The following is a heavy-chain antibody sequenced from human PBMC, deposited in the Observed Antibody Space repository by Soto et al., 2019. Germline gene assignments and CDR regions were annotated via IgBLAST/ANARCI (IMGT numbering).Heavy chain of an antibody. J-gene: IGHJ4*02. CDR3: ASSGYSYGDLDY. CDR2: ISYDGSNK. D-gene: IGHD5-18*01. Sequence: GGSLRLSCAASGFTFSSYGMHWVRQAPGRGLEWVAVISYDGSNKYYADSVKGRFTISRDNSKNTLYLQMNSLRAEDTAVYYCASSGYSYGDLDYWGQGTLVTVSS. V-gene: IGHV3-30*03. CDR1: GFTFSSYG.